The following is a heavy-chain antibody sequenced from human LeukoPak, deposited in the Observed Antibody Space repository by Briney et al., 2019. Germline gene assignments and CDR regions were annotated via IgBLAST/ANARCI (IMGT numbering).Heavy chain of an antibody. CDR1: GGSIRSYY. Sequence: TSETLSLTCTVSGGSIRSYYWSWIRQPAGKRLEWIGRIYTSGSTNYNPSLKSRVTMSVDTSKNQFSLKLSSVTAADTAVYYCARGRHLADYFDYWGQGTLVTVSS. D-gene: IGHD6-19*01. CDR3: ARGRHLADYFDY. V-gene: IGHV4-4*07. CDR2: IYTSGST. J-gene: IGHJ4*02.